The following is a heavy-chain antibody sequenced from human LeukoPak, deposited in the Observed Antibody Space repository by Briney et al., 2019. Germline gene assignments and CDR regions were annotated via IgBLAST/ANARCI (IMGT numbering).Heavy chain of an antibody. J-gene: IGHJ4*02. CDR3: ARHGHTVVTAADY. V-gene: IGHV4-59*08. CDR1: GGSVSRYY. Sequence: PSETLSLTCTVSGGSVSRYYWSWIRQPPGKGLEWLGYIYYDGSTTYNPSLRSRVTISVDTSKNQFSLKLSSVAAADTAVYYCARHGHTVVTAADYSGQGTLVTVSS. D-gene: IGHD2-21*02. CDR2: IYYDGST.